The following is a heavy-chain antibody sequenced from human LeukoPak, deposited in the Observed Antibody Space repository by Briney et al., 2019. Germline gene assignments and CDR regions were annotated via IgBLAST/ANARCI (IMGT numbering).Heavy chain of an antibody. CDR3: ARGNYDFWSGTTNYYFDY. J-gene: IGHJ4*02. D-gene: IGHD3-3*01. CDR1: GGSISSGGYY. Sequence: SETLSLTCTVSGGSISSGGYYRSWIRQHPGKGLEWIGYINYSGSTYYNPSLKSRVTISVDTSKKQFALKLSSVTAADTAVYYCARGNYDFWSGTTNYYFDYWGQGTLVTVSS. CDR2: INYSGST. V-gene: IGHV4-31*03.